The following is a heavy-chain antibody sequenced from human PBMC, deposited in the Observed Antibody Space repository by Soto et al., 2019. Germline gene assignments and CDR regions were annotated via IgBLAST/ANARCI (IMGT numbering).Heavy chain of an antibody. V-gene: IGHV1-18*01. J-gene: IGHJ4*02. Sequence: QVQLVQSGAEVKKPGASVNVSCKASGYTFTSYGISWVRQAPGQGLEWMGWISAYNGNTNYAQKLQGRVTMTTDTSTRTAYMELRSLRSEATAVYCCAGDRPAAIFLTVDYGGQGPLVTVSS. CDR1: GYTFTSYG. CDR2: ISAYNGNT. D-gene: IGHD2-2*02. CDR3: AGDRPAAIFLTVDY.